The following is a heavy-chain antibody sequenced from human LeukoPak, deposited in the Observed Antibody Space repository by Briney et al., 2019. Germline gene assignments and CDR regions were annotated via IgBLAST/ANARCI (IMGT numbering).Heavy chain of an antibody. CDR2: ISWNSGSI. J-gene: IGHJ4*02. D-gene: IGHD6-13*01. CDR3: AKDLYSSSWYHSRYFDY. CDR1: GFTFDDYA. V-gene: IGHV3-9*01. Sequence: PGGSLRLSCAASGFTFDDYAMHWVRQAPGKGLEWVSGISWNSGSIGYADSVKGRFTISRDNAKNSLYLQMNSLRAEDTALYYCAKDLYSSSWYHSRYFDYWGQGTLVTVSS.